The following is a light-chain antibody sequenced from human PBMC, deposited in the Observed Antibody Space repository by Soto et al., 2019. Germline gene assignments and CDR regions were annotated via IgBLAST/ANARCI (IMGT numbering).Light chain of an antibody. V-gene: IGLV2-8*01. CDR3: LSYAGTNNLV. CDR2: EVS. CDR1: SSDFGGYNS. Sequence: QSALTQPPSASGSPGQSVTISCTGTSSDFGGYNSVSWYQQHPGKAPKLMIYEVSKRPSGVPDRFSGSKSGNTASLTVSGLQAEDEADYYCLSYAGTNNLVFGGGTKLTVL. J-gene: IGLJ3*02.